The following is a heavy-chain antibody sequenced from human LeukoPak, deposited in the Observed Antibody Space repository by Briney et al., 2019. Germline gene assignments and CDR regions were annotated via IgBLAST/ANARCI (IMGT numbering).Heavy chain of an antibody. CDR1: GGSSSAYY. J-gene: IGHJ6*03. Sequence: PSETLSLTCAVYGGSSSAYYWSWIRQPPGKGLEWIGEINHSGSTNYNPSLKSRVTRSVDTSKNQFSLKLSSVTAADTAVYYCARGGITSHYYYYYMDVWGKGTTVTVSS. V-gene: IGHV4-34*01. CDR3: ARGGITSHYYYYYMDV. D-gene: IGHD1-14*01. CDR2: INHSGST.